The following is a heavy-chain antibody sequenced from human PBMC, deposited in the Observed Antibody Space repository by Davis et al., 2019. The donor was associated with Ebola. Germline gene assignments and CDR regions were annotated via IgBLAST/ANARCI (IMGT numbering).Heavy chain of an antibody. V-gene: IGHV4-59*08. Sequence: SETLSLTCTVSGGSISSYYWSWIRQPPGKGLEWIGYIYYSGSTNYNPSLKSRVTISVDTSKNQFSLKLSSVTAADTAVYFCARQKYFDGSGYLGAFDYWGQGTLVTVSS. J-gene: IGHJ4*02. CDR3: ARQKYFDGSGYLGAFDY. CDR2: IYYSGST. D-gene: IGHD3-22*01. CDR1: GGSISSYY.